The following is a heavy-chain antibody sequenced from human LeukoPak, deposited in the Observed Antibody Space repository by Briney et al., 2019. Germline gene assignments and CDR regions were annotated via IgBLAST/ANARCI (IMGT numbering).Heavy chain of an antibody. D-gene: IGHD3-22*01. Sequence: SETLSLTCTVSGGSISSYYWSWIRQPPGKGLEWIGYIYYSGSTNYNPSLKSRVTISVDTSKNQFSLKLSSVTAADTAVYYCARGLDSSGYFDYWGQGTLVTVSS. CDR1: GGSISSYY. CDR2: IYYSGST. CDR3: ARGLDSSGYFDY. V-gene: IGHV4-59*12. J-gene: IGHJ4*02.